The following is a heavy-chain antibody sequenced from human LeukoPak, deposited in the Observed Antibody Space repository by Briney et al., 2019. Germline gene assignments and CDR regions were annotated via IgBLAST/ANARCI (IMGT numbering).Heavy chain of an antibody. J-gene: IGHJ6*03. CDR1: GGSISSYY. CDR2: IYYSGST. D-gene: IGHD4-17*01. V-gene: IGHV4-39*01. Sequence: SETLSLTCTVSGGSISSYYWGWIRQPPGKGLEWIGSIYYSGSTYYNPSLKSRVTISVDTSKNQFSLKLSSVTAADTAVYYCARPLRVATAYMDVWGKGTTVTVSS. CDR3: ARPLRVATAYMDV.